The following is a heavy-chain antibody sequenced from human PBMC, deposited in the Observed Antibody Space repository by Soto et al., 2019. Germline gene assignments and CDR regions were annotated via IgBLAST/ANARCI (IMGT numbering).Heavy chain of an antibody. CDR2: ISGSGGST. V-gene: IGHV3-23*01. D-gene: IGHD3-3*01. Sequence: PGGSLRLSCAASGFTFSSYAMNWVRQAPGKGLEWVSGISGSGGSTYYADSVKGRFTISRDNSKNTLYLQMNSLRAEDTAVYYCAKGGNYVFWSGLDVCGKGNTFTASS. J-gene: IGHJ6*04. CDR3: AKGGNYVFWSGLDV. CDR1: GFTFSSYA.